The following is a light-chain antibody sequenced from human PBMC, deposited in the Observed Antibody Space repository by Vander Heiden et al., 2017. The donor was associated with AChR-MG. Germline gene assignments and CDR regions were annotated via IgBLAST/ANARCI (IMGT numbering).Light chain of an antibody. J-gene: IGKJ5*01. CDR2: DAS. Sequence: VLTPSPPTLSLSPGERATLACRASQSVSSYLAWYQQKSGQAPRLLIYDASNRATDIPARFSGSGSGTDFTLTISSLEPEDFAVYYCQQRSNWPSITFGQGTRLEIK. CDR3: QQRSNWPSIT. CDR1: QSVSSY. V-gene: IGKV3-11*01.